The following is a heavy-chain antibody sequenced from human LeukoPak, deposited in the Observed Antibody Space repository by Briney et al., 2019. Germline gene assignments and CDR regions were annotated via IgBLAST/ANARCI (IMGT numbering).Heavy chain of an antibody. CDR1: GFTVSSNY. D-gene: IGHD2-15*01. Sequence: GGSLRLSCAASGFTVSSNYMSWVRQAPGKGLEWVSGFYSGGSPYYPDSVKGRFTISRDNSKNTLYPQINNLRAEDTAVYYCARSPGEWWHWGQGTLVTVSS. J-gene: IGHJ4*02. CDR2: FYSGGSP. CDR3: ARSPGEWWH. V-gene: IGHV3-66*01.